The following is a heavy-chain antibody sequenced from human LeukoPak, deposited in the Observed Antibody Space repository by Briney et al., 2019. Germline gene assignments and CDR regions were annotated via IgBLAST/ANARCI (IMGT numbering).Heavy chain of an antibody. CDR2: ISDRGSSI. D-gene: IGHD3-16*01. Sequence: SGGSLRLSCAASGFTFSDYYMNWIRQAPGRGLEWVSYISDRGSSIYYADSVKGRFTISRDNAMNSLYLQMSSLRVEDTAVYYCARARLMINGAFDTWGQGTMVTVSS. J-gene: IGHJ3*02. V-gene: IGHV3-11*01. CDR3: ARARLMINGAFDT. CDR1: GFTFSDYY.